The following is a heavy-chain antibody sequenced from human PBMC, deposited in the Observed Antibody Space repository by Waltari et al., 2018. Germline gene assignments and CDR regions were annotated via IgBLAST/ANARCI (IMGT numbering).Heavy chain of an antibody. J-gene: IGHJ4*02. CDR1: GGTFSSYA. CDR2: IIPILGTA. V-gene: IGHV1-69*08. Sequence: QVQLVQSGAEVKKPGSSVKVSCKASGGTFSSYAISWVRQAPGQGLEWMGRIIPILGTANYAQKSQGRVTCPADKPTSTASMGLGSLRSEATAVYYCAEGGGSYSRYFDYWGQGTLVTVSS. CDR3: AEGGGSYSRYFDY. D-gene: IGHD1-26*01.